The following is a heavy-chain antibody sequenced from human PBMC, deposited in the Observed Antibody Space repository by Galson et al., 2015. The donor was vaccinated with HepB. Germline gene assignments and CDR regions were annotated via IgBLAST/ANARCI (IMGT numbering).Heavy chain of an antibody. CDR2: IIPIFGTA. Sequence: VKVSCKASGGTFSSYAISWVRQAPGQGLEWMGGIIPIFGTANYAQKFQGRVTITADESTSTAYMELSSLRSEDTAVYYCARDEWGTTVTYEGGDYYYYYGMDVWGQGTTVTVSS. J-gene: IGHJ6*02. CDR3: ARDEWGTTVTYEGGDYYYYYGMDV. V-gene: IGHV1-69*13. CDR1: GGTFSSYA. D-gene: IGHD4-17*01.